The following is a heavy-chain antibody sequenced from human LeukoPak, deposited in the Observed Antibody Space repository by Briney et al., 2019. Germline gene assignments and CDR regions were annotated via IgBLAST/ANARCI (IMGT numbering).Heavy chain of an antibody. CDR3: ASKYGVSAFDI. Sequence: PGGSLRLSCAASGFTVSSNYMSWVRQAPGKGLEWVSVIYSGGSTYYADSVKGRFTISRDNSKNTLYLQMNSLRAEDTAVYYCASKYGVSAFDIWGQGTMVTVSS. CDR2: IYSGGST. D-gene: IGHD4-17*01. V-gene: IGHV3-53*01. CDR1: GFTVSSNY. J-gene: IGHJ3*02.